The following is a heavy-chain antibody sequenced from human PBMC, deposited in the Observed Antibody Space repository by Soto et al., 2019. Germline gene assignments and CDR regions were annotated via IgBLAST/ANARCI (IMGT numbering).Heavy chain of an antibody. D-gene: IGHD2-2*02. V-gene: IGHV3-15*01. J-gene: IGHJ6*02. CDR3: TTGNVRAISIGMDV. CDR1: GFTFSNAW. CDR2: IKSKSDGGTI. Sequence: GGSLRLSCAASGFTFSNAWMSWVRQAPGKGLEWVGRIKSKSDGGTIHYAAPVKGRLIISRDDSINTVYLEMNSLKTEDTAVYYCTTGNVRAISIGMDVWGQGTKVTVSS.